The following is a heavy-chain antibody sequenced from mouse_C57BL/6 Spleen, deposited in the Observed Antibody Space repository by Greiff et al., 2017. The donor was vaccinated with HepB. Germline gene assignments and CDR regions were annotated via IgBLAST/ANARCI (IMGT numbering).Heavy chain of an antibody. D-gene: IGHD1-1*01. CDR2: IRNKANGYTT. CDR3: ARYEILRYFDV. CDR1: GFTFTDYY. Sequence: EVKLVESGGGLVQPGGSLSLSCAASGFTFTDYYMSWVRQPPGKALEWLGFIRNKANGYTTEYSASVKGRFTISRDNSQSILYLQMNALRAEDSATYYCARYEILRYFDVWGTGTTVTVSS. V-gene: IGHV7-3*01. J-gene: IGHJ1*03.